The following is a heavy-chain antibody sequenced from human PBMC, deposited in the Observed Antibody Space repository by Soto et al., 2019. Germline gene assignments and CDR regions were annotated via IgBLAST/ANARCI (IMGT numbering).Heavy chain of an antibody. CDR3: ARDGGDYGDFVLYGMDV. Sequence: SEPLSLTCTVSGGSISSYYWSWIRQPAGKGLEWIGRIYTSGSTNYNPSLKSRVTMSVDTSKIQFSLKLSSVTAADTAVYYCARDGGDYGDFVLYGMDVWGQGTTVTVSS. CDR1: GGSISSYY. CDR2: IYTSGST. V-gene: IGHV4-4*07. J-gene: IGHJ6*02. D-gene: IGHD4-17*01.